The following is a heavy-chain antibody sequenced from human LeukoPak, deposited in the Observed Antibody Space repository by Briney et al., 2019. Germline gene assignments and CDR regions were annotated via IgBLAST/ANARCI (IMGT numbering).Heavy chain of an antibody. V-gene: IGHV3-74*03. CDR2: INSDGSST. CDR1: GFSFSNHW. CDR3: TRDVSQSSSWYGEFDY. Sequence: LGGSLRLSCAASGFSFSNHWMHWVRQVPGKGLVWVSRINSDGSSTTYADSVKGRFTISRDNAKNTLYLQMNSLRDEDTAVYYCTRDVSQSSSWYGEFDYWGQGTQVTVSS. D-gene: IGHD6-13*01. J-gene: IGHJ4*02.